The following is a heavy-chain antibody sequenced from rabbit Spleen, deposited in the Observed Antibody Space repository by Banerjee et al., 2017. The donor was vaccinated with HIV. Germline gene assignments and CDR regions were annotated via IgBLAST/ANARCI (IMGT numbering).Heavy chain of an antibody. V-gene: IGHV1S45*01. J-gene: IGHJ4*01. Sequence: LEESGGGLVKPGGTLTLTCTVSGFSFSSNWICWVRQAPGRGLEWIACVYTGSDNTYYATWAQGRFTISKTSSTTVTLQLTSLTAEDTATYFCARHLVDGIGWVFDLWGPGTLITVS. D-gene: IGHD1-1*01. CDR3: ARHLVDGIGWVFDL. CDR1: GFSFSSNW. CDR2: VYTGSDNT.